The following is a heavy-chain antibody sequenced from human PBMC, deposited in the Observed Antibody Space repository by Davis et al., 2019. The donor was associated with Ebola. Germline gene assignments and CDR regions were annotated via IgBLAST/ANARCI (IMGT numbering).Heavy chain of an antibody. CDR3: AKDRGYCTGGVCYWTGWFDP. V-gene: IGHV3-21*04. Sequence: LSLTCAASGFTFSSYSMNWVRQAPGKGLEWVSSISSSSSYIYYADSVKGRFTISRDNAKNSLYLQMNSLRAEDTAVYYCAKDRGYCTGGVCYWTGWFDPWGQGTLVTVSS. CDR1: GFTFSSYS. CDR2: ISSSSSYI. D-gene: IGHD2-8*02. J-gene: IGHJ5*02.